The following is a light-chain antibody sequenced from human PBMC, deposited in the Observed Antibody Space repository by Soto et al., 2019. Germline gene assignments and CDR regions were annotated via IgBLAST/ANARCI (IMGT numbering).Light chain of an antibody. CDR2: EVS. J-gene: IGLJ3*02. CDR3: SSYTSSSTWV. CDR1: SSDVGGYNY. V-gene: IGLV2-14*01. Sequence: QSALTQPASVSGSPGQSITISCTGTSSDVGGYNYVSWYQQHPGQATKLMIYEVSNRPSGVSNRFSGSTSGNTASLTISGLQAEDAADYYCSSYTSSSTWVFGGGTQLTVL.